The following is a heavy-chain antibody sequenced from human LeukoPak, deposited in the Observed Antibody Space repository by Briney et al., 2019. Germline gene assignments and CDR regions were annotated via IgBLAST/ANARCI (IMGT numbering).Heavy chain of an antibody. D-gene: IGHD2-21*01. CDR1: GFTFNIYG. CDR3: AKHATPRNRLWDHFDS. CDR2: VGGGDDI. J-gene: IGHJ4*02. Sequence: GGPLRLCCVAAGFTFNIYGMSLVRQARGKGVGWGSSVGGGDDIHYAASVKGRVTGYGDEAKNTVYLQRNSLRAEDTAMYCCAKHATPRNRLWDHFDSWGQGALVSVSS. V-gene: IGHV3-23*01.